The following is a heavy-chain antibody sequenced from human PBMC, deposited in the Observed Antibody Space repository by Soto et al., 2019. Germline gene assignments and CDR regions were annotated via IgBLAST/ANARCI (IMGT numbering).Heavy chain of an antibody. CDR3: AKAPTTFGVVTNPFDC. D-gene: IGHD3-3*01. V-gene: IGHV3-23*01. CDR1: GFTFSSYA. CDR2: ISGTGVSI. Sequence: EVQLLESGGGLVQPGGSMRLSCAASGFTFSSYAVTWVRQAPGKGLGWVSIISGTGVSIFYADSVKGRFTISRDNSNNTLYLQMHSLTADDTAVYYCAKAPTTFGVVTNPFDCWGQGNLVTVSS. J-gene: IGHJ4*02.